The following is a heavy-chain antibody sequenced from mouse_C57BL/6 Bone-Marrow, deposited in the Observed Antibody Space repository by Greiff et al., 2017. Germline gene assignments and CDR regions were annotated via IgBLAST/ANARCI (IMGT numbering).Heavy chain of an antibody. J-gene: IGHJ1*03. Sequence: QVQLKESGPELVKPGASVKLSCKASGYTFTSYDINWVKQRPGQGLEWIGWIYPRDGSTKYNEKFKGKATLTVDTSSSTAYMELHSLTSEDSAVYFCADYGSSPYWYFDVWGTGTTVTVSS. CDR2: IYPRDGST. CDR3: ADYGSSPYWYFDV. CDR1: GYTFTSYD. V-gene: IGHV1-85*01. D-gene: IGHD1-1*01.